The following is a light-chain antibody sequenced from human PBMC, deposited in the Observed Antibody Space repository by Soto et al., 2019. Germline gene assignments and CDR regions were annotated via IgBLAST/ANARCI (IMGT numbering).Light chain of an antibody. Sequence: QSVLTQPASVSGSPGQSITISCTGTSSDVGGYNYVSWYQQHPGKAPKLVIYDVSNRPSGVFNRFSGSKSGNTASLTISGLQAEDEADYYCNSYTSSSTYVFGTGTKVTVL. CDR2: DVS. CDR1: SSDVGGYNY. CDR3: NSYTSSSTYV. V-gene: IGLV2-14*01. J-gene: IGLJ1*01.